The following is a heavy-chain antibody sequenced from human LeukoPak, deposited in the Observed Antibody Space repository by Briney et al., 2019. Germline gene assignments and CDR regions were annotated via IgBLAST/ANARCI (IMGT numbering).Heavy chain of an antibody. D-gene: IGHD6-19*01. CDR1: GFTFSSYG. CDR2: ISYDGSNK. J-gene: IGHJ4*02. Sequence: GRSLRLSCAASGFTFSSYGMHWVRQAPGKGLEWVAVISYDGSNKYYADSVKGRFTISRDNSKNTLYLQMNSLRAEDTAVYYCAKEFKSSGWYVVDYWGQGTLVTVSS. V-gene: IGHV3-30*18. CDR3: AKEFKSSGWYVVDY.